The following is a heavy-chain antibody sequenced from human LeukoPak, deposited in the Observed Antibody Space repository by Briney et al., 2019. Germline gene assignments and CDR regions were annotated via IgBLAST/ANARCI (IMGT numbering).Heavy chain of an antibody. D-gene: IGHD2-2*01. CDR1: GGTFSSYA. Sequence: SVKVSCKASGGTFSSYAISWVRQAPGQGLEWMGGIIAIFGTANYAQKFQGRVTITADESTSTAYMELSSLRSEDTAVYYCARDLVVSCSSTSCSVAPSDFWGQGTLVTVSS. CDR2: IIAIFGTA. V-gene: IGHV1-69*13. CDR3: ARDLVVSCSSTSCSVAPSDF. J-gene: IGHJ4*02.